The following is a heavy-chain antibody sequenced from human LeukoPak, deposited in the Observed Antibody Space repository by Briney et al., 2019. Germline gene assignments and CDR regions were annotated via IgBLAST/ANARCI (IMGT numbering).Heavy chain of an antibody. J-gene: IGHJ4*02. CDR1: GFTFSSYW. CDR2: INSDGSST. CDR3: ATTVAGTRWALGY. V-gene: IGHV3-74*01. Sequence: GGSLRLSCAASGFTFSSYWMHWVRQAPGKGLVWVSRINSDGSSTSYADSVKGRFTISRDNAKNTLYLQMNSLRAEDTAVYYCATTVAGTRWALGYWGQGTLVTVSS. D-gene: IGHD6-19*01.